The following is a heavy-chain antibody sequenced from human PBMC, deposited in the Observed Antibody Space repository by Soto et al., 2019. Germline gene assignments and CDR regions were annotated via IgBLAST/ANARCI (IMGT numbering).Heavy chain of an antibody. J-gene: IGHJ5*02. Sequence: PGGSLRLSCAASGFTFSGYAFHWVRQAPGKGLEWVSTISSNSAYIYYTDALRGRFTISRDNAKNSLHLQMNSLRAEDTAVYYCTRDASRDSSARGWFDPWGPGTLVTVSS. V-gene: IGHV3-21*01. CDR3: TRDASRDSSARGWFDP. D-gene: IGHD6-13*01. CDR2: ISSNSAYI. CDR1: GFTFSGYA.